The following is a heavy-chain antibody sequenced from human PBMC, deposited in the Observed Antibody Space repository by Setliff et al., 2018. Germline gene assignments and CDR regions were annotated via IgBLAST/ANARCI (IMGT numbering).Heavy chain of an antibody. Sequence: GRSLRLSCAASGFTFSTYEMNWVRQAPGKGLEWVSYISSDGSTVFYADSVKGRFTISRDNAKNTLYLQMNSLRAEDTAVYYCTREAPRQGDYYMDVWGKGTTVTVSS. CDR1: GFTFSTYE. V-gene: IGHV3-48*03. CDR2: ISSDGSTV. CDR3: TREAPRQGDYYMDV. J-gene: IGHJ6*03.